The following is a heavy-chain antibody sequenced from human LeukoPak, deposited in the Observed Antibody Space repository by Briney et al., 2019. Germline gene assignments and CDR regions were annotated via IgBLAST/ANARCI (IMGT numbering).Heavy chain of an antibody. CDR1: GGSISSSSYY. Sequence: SETLSLTCTVSGGSISSSSYYWGWIRQPPGKGLEWIGSIYYSGSTYYNPSLKSRVTISVDTSKNQFSLKLSSVTAADTAVYYCARHDYSNNWFDPWGQGTLVPVSS. V-gene: IGHV4-39*01. J-gene: IGHJ5*02. CDR3: ARHDYSNNWFDP. D-gene: IGHD4-11*01. CDR2: IYYSGST.